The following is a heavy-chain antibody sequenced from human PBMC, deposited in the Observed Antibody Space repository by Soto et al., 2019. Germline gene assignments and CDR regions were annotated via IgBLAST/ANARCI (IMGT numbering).Heavy chain of an antibody. Sequence: QVQLQESGPGLVKPSETLSLTCTVSGGSISSYYWSWIRQPPGKGLEWIGYIYYSGSTNYNPSLKSRVTISVDTSKNQFSLKLSSVTAADTAVYYCARGGRNVVVPAARYNWFDPWGQGTLVTVSS. D-gene: IGHD2-2*01. V-gene: IGHV4-59*01. J-gene: IGHJ5*02. CDR3: ARGGRNVVVPAARYNWFDP. CDR1: GGSISSYY. CDR2: IYYSGST.